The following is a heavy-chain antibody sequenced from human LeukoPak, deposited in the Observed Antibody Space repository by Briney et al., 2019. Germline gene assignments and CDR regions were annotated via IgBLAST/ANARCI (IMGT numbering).Heavy chain of an antibody. J-gene: IGHJ3*02. CDR1: GGSISSGGYY. CDR2: IYYSGST. D-gene: IGHD3-16*01. V-gene: IGHV4-31*03. CDR3: ARDYTAGAFDI. Sequence: SETLSLTCTVSGGSISSGGYYWSWMRQHPGKGLEWIGYIYYSGSTYCNPSLKSRVTISVDTSKNQFSLKLSSVTAADTAVYYCARDYTAGAFDIWGQGTMVTVSS.